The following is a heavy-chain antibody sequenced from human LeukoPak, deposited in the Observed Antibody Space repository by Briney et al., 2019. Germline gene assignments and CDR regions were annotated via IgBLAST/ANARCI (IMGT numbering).Heavy chain of an antibody. CDR1: GFSLTDYP. CDR3: ARDHPDGFDY. V-gene: IGHV3-48*01. Sequence: PGGSLRLSCATSGFSLTDYPMNWVRQAPGKGLEWISNIRTTAEGAKYAYYADSVKGRVTISRDDGKNTLYLQMNSLRAEDTAVYYCARDHPDGFDYWGQGTLVTVSS. CDR2: IRTTAEGAKYA. J-gene: IGHJ4*02. D-gene: IGHD5-24*01.